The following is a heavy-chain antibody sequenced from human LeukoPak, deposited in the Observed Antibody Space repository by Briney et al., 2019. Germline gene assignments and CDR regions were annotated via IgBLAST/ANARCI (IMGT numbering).Heavy chain of an antibody. CDR2: ISYDGSNE. Sequence: LGRYLRLSCRASGFTFLIFPIHGVRQAPGKGLEWVAGISYDGSNEYYADSVKGRFSISRDSSKNMLYLHMNSLRGDDSAVYYCAREKYEGSTHFDYWGQGTLVTVSS. J-gene: IGHJ4*02. CDR1: GFTFLIFP. V-gene: IGHV3-30*04. CDR3: AREKYEGSTHFDY. D-gene: IGHD2-2*01.